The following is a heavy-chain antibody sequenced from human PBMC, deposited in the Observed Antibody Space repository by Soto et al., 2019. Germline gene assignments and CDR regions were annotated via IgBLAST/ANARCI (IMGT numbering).Heavy chain of an antibody. CDR3: ARGSYYDILTGYVPPYGMDV. D-gene: IGHD3-9*01. V-gene: IGHV3-13*05. CDR2: IGTAGDP. CDR1: GFTFSSYD. Sequence: GGSLRLSCAASGFTFSSYDMHWVRQATGKGLEWVSAIGTAGDPYYPGSVKGRFTISRENAKNSLYLQMNSLRAGDTAVYYCARGSYYDILTGYVPPYGMDVWGQGTTVTVSS. J-gene: IGHJ6*02.